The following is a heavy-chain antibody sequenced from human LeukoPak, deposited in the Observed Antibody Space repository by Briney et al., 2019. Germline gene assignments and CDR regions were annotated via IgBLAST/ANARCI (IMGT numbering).Heavy chain of an antibody. V-gene: IGHV4-4*02. Sequence: SGTLSLTCAVSGGSIGASVNSPNWWSWVRQPPGKGLEWIGEIFHSGSTNYNPSLKSRVTMSVDKSKNQFSLNLTSVTAADTAVYFCARAPRAYCSTTGSCFQDYWGQRTLVTVSS. CDR1: GGSIGASVNSPNW. D-gene: IGHD2-2*01. CDR2: IFHSGST. J-gene: IGHJ4*02. CDR3: ARAPRAYCSTTGSCFQDY.